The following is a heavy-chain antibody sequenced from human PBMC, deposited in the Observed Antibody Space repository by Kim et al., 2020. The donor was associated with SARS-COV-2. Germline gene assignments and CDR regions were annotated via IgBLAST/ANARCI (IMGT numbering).Heavy chain of an antibody. J-gene: IGHJ4*02. CDR3: ATYDSTNYLAF. V-gene: IGHV4-59*12. CDR2: ST. Sequence: STNYIPSLQSRVTISVDTSKNQFSLHLSSVTATDTAVYYCATYDSTNYLAFWGQGTLVTVSS. D-gene: IGHD3-22*01.